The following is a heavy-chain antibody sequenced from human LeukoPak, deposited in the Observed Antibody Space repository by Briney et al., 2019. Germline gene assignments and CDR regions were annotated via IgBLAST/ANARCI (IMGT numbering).Heavy chain of an antibody. CDR2: INPSGGST. D-gene: IGHD2-2*01. V-gene: IGHV1-46*01. J-gene: IGHJ6*02. CDR3: ATRGADIGVVPAATDGGVDYGMDV. CDR1: GYTFTSYY. Sequence: ASVKVSCKASGYTFTSYYMHWVRQAPGQGLEWMGIINPSGGSTSYAQKFQGGVTMTRETSTSTAYMELSSLRTEDTAVYYCATRGADIGVVPAATDGGVDYGMDVWGQGATVTVSS.